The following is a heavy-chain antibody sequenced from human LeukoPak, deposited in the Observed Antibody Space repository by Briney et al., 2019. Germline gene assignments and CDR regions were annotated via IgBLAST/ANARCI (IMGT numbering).Heavy chain of an antibody. CDR3: ARGGGGSYLFDY. CDR1: GYTFTGYY. Sequence: EASVKVSCKASGYTFTGYYMHWVRQAPGQGLEWMGWIIPNRGGTNYAQKFQGRVTMTRDTSISTAYMELSRLRSDDTAVYYCARGGGGSYLFDYWGQGTLVTVSS. D-gene: IGHD1-26*01. CDR2: IIPNRGGT. V-gene: IGHV1-2*02. J-gene: IGHJ4*02.